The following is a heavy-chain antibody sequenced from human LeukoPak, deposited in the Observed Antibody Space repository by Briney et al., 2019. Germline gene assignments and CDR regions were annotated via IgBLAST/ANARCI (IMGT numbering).Heavy chain of an antibody. D-gene: IGHD6-13*01. CDR1: GFTFSSYG. J-gene: IGHJ4*02. CDR2: IAYDGTNE. Sequence: PGGSLRLSCAASGFTFSSYGMHWVRQAPGKGLEWVAVIAYDGTNEYYADSAKGRFTISRDNSKNTLYLLMSSLRTEDTAVYYCAKSRPGSSWYSPDSWAQGTLVTVSS. CDR3: AKSRPGSSWYSPDS. V-gene: IGHV3-30*18.